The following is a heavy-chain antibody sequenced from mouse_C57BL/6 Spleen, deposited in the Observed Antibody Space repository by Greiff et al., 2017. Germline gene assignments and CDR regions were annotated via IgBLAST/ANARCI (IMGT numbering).Heavy chain of an antibody. CDR1: GFTFSSYA. D-gene: IGHD1-1*02. V-gene: IGHV5-4*01. J-gene: IGHJ3*01. CDR3: AREGGVYGPFAD. Sequence: EVKLVESGGGLVKPGGSLKLSCAASGFTFSSYAMSWVRQTPEKRLEWVATISDGGSYTYYPDNVKGRFTISRDNAKNNLYLQMSHLKSEDTAMYYCAREGGVYGPFADWGQGTLVTVSA. CDR2: ISDGGSYT.